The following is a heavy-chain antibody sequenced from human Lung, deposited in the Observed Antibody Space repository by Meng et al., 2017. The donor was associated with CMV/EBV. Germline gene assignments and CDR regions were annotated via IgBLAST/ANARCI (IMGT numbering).Heavy chain of an antibody. CDR1: GFSLSTSEVG. CDR2: IYWDDDK. CDR3: ALFTRSWFDP. Sequence: QITLKESGPSLVKPTPPLTLTCTFSGFSLSTSEVGVGWIRQPPGKALEWLAVIYWDDDKRYSPSLKSRLTITKDTSKNQVVLTLTNMDPVDTATYYCALFTRSWFDPWGQGTLVTVSS. D-gene: IGHD2-2*01. V-gene: IGHV2-5*02. J-gene: IGHJ5*02.